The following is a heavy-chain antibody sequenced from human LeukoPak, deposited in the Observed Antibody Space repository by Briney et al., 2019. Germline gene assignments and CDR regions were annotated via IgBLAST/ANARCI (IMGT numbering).Heavy chain of an antibody. J-gene: IGHJ2*01. CDR2: INPSNGDT. CDR1: GYTFTGHY. CDR3: ARVSLGIYWYYAL. V-gene: IGHV1-2*02. Sequence: ASVKVSCKASGYTFTGHYMHWVRQAPGQGLEWMGWINPSNGDTNYAQKFQGRVTMTRDTSISTAYMELSRLRSDDTAVYYCARVSLGIYWYYALWGRGTLVTVSS. D-gene: IGHD1-14*01.